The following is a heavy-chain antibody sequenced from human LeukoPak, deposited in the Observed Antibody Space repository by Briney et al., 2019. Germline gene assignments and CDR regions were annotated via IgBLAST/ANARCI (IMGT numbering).Heavy chain of an antibody. Sequence: GGSLRLSCAASGFTFSSYSMNWVRQAPGKGLEWVSYISSSSSTIYYADSVKGRFTISRDNAKNSLYLQMNSLRAEDTAVYYCARGHVTGSDRHWDYWGQGVLVTVSS. J-gene: IGHJ4*02. CDR1: GFTFSSYS. CDR3: ARGHVTGSDRHWDY. V-gene: IGHV3-48*01. D-gene: IGHD3-9*01. CDR2: ISSSSSTI.